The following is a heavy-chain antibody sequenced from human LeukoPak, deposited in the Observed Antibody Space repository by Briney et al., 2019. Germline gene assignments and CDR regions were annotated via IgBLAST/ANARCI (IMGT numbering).Heavy chain of an antibody. J-gene: IGHJ6*03. V-gene: IGHV3-66*01. CDR2: IYSGGST. D-gene: IGHD3-10*01. Sequence: GGSLRLSCAASGFTVSGNYMSWVRQAPGKGLEWVSVIYSGGSTYYADSVKGRFTISRDNSKNTLYLQMNSLRAEDTAVYYCAKGGMVRGVIMYYYYYMDVWGKGTTVTVSS. CDR1: GFTVSGNY. CDR3: AKGGMVRGVIMYYYYYMDV.